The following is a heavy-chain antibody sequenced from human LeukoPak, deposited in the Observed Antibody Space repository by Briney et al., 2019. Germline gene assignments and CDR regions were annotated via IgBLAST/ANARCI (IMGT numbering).Heavy chain of an antibody. CDR1: ELIFSDFC. CDR3: ARGPLYGSGNGFDY. J-gene: IGHJ4*02. D-gene: IGHD3-10*01. CDR2: ISSSSSYI. V-gene: IGHV3-21*01. Sequence: PGGSLRLSCVASELIFSDFCMTWVRHSRGKGLEWVSSISSSSSYIYYADSVKGRFTISRDNAKNSLYLQMNSLRAEDTAVYYCARGPLYGSGNGFDYWGQGTLVTVSS.